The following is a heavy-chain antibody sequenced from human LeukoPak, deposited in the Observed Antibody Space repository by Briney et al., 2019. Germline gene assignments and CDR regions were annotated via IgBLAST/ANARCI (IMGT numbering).Heavy chain of an antibody. Sequence: GASVKVSCKASGYTFTSYDINWVRQATGQGLEWMGWMNPNSGNTGYAQKFQGRVTITRNTSISTAYMELSSLRSEDTAVYYCAMGQLSFYYFDYWGQGTLVTVSS. D-gene: IGHD3-16*02. CDR1: GYTFTSYD. V-gene: IGHV1-8*03. CDR2: MNPNSGNT. CDR3: AMGQLSFYYFDY. J-gene: IGHJ4*02.